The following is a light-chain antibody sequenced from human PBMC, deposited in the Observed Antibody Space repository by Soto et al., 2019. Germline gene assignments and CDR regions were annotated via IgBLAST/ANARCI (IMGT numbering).Light chain of an antibody. CDR1: QSVSSN. J-gene: IGKJ1*01. CDR3: QQYNNWPRT. Sequence: EIVMTRSAATVSVYPRERATLSCRASQSVSSNLAWYQQKPGQAPRLLIYGASTRATGIPARFSGSGSGTEFTLTISSLQSEDFAVYYCQQYNNWPRTLGQGTKVDIK. CDR2: GAS. V-gene: IGKV3-15*01.